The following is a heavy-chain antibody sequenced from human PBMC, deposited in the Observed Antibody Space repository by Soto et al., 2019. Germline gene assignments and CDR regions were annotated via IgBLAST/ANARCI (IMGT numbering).Heavy chain of an antibody. CDR1: GGSISNYY. CDR3: ARGRDY. J-gene: IGHJ4*02. V-gene: IGHV4-34*01. CDR2: INQSGST. Sequence: SETLSLTCTGSGGSISNYYWSWIRQPPGKGLEWIGEINQSGSTNHNPSLKSRVTISVDTSKNQFSLKLSSVTAADTAVYYCARGRDYWGQGTLVTVSS.